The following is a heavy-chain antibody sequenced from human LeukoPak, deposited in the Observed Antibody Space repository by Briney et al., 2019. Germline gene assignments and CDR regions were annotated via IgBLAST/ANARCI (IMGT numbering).Heavy chain of an antibody. CDR1: GGSISSSSYY. V-gene: IGHV4-39*07. D-gene: IGHD3-22*01. CDR3: ARETYYYDGGWFDP. Sequence: SETLSLTCTVSGGSISSSSYYWGWIRQPPGKGLEWIGSIYYSGSTYYNPSLKSRVTISVDTSKNQFSLKLSSVTAADTAVYYCARETYYYDGGWFDPWGQGTLVTVSS. CDR2: IYYSGST. J-gene: IGHJ5*02.